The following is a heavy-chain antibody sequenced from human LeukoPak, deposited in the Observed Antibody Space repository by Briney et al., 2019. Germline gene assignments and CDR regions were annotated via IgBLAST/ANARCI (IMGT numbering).Heavy chain of an antibody. Sequence: GSLRLSCAASGFTFSSYWMSWVRQPPGKGLEWIGSIYYSGSTYYNPSLKSRVTISVDTSKNQFSLKLSSVTAADTAVYYCAIKTGGIYSGSPGTDYWGQGTLVTVSS. CDR1: GFTFSSYW. V-gene: IGHV4-39*07. CDR3: AIKTGGIYSGSPGTDY. D-gene: IGHD1-26*01. J-gene: IGHJ4*02. CDR2: IYYSGST.